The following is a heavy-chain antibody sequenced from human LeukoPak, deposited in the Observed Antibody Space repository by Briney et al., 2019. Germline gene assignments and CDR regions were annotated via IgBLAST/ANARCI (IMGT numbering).Heavy chain of an antibody. CDR3: AKDQGTRYCSSTSCYMGRSNYMDV. Sequence: SGGSLRLSCAVSGFTFSNYGMHWVRQAPGKGLEWVALIRNDGTNKYYADSVKGRFTISRDNSKNTLYLQMNSLRAEDTAVYYCAKDQGTRYCSSTSCYMGRSNYMDVWGKGTTVTVSS. V-gene: IGHV3-30*02. J-gene: IGHJ6*03. CDR1: GFTFSNYG. D-gene: IGHD2-2*02. CDR2: IRNDGTNK.